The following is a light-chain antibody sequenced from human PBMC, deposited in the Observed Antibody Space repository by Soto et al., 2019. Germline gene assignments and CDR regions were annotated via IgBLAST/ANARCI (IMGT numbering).Light chain of an antibody. J-gene: IGKJ4*01. V-gene: IGKV4-1*01. CDR1: QSVLYSSNNKNY. CDR3: QQYYSKPLT. Sequence: DIVMTQSPDSLAVSLGERATINCKSSQSVLYSSNNKNYLAWYQQKPGQPPKVLIYWASTRESGVPDRFSGSGTGTDFTLTISSLQAEDVAVYYCQQYYSKPLTFGGGTKVEIK. CDR2: WAS.